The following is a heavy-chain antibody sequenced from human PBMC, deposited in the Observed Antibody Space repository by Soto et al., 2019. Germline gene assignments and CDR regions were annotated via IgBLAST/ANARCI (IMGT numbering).Heavy chain of an antibody. V-gene: IGHV3-23*01. CDR3: AKPLQQWLVQGSGVDV. Sequence: GGSLRLSCAASGLSFSEYSMTWVRQAPGKGLQWVSAISGDTATTHYADSVKGRFTISRDNSRDTLYLQMNSLRVEDTAIYYCAKPLQQWLVQGSGVDVWGRRSRVTVSS. J-gene: IGHJ6*02. CDR1: GLSFSEYS. CDR2: ISGDTATT. D-gene: IGHD6-19*01.